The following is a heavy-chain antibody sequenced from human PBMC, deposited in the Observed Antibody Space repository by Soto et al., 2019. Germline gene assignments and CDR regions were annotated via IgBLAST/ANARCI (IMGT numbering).Heavy chain of an antibody. J-gene: IGHJ4*02. CDR1: GGPFSGYY. CDR2: INHSGST. CDR3: ARVRFEQQMSHFDY. Sequence: PSETLSLTCAVYGGPFSGYYWSWIRQPPGKGLEWIGEINHSGSTNYNPSLKSRATISVDTSKNQFSLKLTSVTAADTAVYYCARVRFEQQMSHFDYWGQGILVTVS. V-gene: IGHV4-34*01. D-gene: IGHD6-13*01.